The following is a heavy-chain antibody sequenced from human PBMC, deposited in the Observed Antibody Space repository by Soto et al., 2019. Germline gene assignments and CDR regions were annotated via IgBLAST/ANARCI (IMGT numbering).Heavy chain of an antibody. D-gene: IGHD3-16*01. CDR3: ASQGAWSHRLWGYSYDMDV. Sequence: QVQLVQSGAEVKKPGASVKVSCKASGYTFTSYDINWVRQATGQGLEWMGWMNPNSGNTGYAQKFQGRVTMTRNTYKSTAYLELSSLRSEDTAVYYCASQGAWSHRLWGYSYDMDVWGQGTTVTVSS. J-gene: IGHJ6*02. V-gene: IGHV1-8*01. CDR1: GYTFTSYD. CDR2: MNPNSGNT.